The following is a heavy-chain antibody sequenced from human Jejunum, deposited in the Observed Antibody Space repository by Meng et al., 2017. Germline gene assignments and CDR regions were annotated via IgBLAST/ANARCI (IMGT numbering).Heavy chain of an antibody. Sequence: GESLKISCAASGFAVFTNYMSWVRQAPGKGLEWVAVISYDGSYDLYADSVKGRFTISRDNSKNTLYLQMSSLTVDDTAVYHCAREVGRADCSSTRCDNYFDSRGQGTLVTVSS. CDR1: GFAVFTNY. J-gene: IGHJ4*02. D-gene: IGHD2-2*02. CDR3: AREVGRADCSSTRCDNYFDS. V-gene: IGHV3-30*03. CDR2: ISYDGSYD.